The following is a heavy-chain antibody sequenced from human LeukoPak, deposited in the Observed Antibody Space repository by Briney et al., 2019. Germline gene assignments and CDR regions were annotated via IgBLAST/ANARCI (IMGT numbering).Heavy chain of an antibody. CDR2: ISGSGGST. V-gene: IGHV3-23*01. CDR1: GFTFSSYA. J-gene: IGHJ3*02. Sequence: GGSLRLSCAASGFTFSSYAMSWVRQAPGKGLEWVSAISGSGGSTYYADSVKGRFTISRDNSKNTLYLQMNSLRAEDMALYYCAKDMGETTSGAFDIWGQGTMVTVSS. CDR3: AKDMGETTSGAFDI. D-gene: IGHD1-26*01.